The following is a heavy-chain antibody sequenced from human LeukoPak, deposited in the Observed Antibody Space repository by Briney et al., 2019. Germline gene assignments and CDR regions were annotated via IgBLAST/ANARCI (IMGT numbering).Heavy chain of an antibody. Sequence: GGSLRLSCAASGFTFSSYSMNWVRQAPGKGLEWVSSISSSSSYIYYADSVKGRFTISRDNAKNSLYLQMNSLRAEDTAVYYCARGVFGYCSGGSCYAFDIWGQGTMVTVSS. CDR3: ARGVFGYCSGGSCYAFDI. CDR1: GFTFSSYS. V-gene: IGHV3-21*01. J-gene: IGHJ3*02. D-gene: IGHD2-15*01. CDR2: ISSSSSYI.